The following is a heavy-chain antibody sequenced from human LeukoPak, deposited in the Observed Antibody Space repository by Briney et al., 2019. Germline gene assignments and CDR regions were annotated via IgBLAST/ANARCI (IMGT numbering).Heavy chain of an antibody. Sequence: SETLSLTCAVSGGSISSANWWSWVRQPPGKGLEWIGEIYLGGKTNYNLSLKSRVTISIDTSKNQFSLKLISVTAADTALYYCARHMATPGTRGFDSWGQGTLVTVSS. J-gene: IGHJ4*02. CDR1: GGSISSANW. CDR3: ARHMATPGTRGFDS. CDR2: IYLGGKT. V-gene: IGHV4-4*02. D-gene: IGHD5-24*01.